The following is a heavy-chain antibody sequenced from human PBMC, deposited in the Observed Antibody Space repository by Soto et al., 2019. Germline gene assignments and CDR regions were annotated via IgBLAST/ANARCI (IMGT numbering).Heavy chain of an antibody. CDR3: AKDQASGQGSFDS. Sequence: GGSLRLSCAATGFTFNIYGMHWVRQAPDKGLEWVALISYDGSNQYYADSVKGRFTISRDNSKNTLFLQMNSLRADDTAVYYCAKDQASGQGSFDSWGQGTLVTVS. V-gene: IGHV3-30*18. CDR1: GFTFNIYG. CDR2: ISYDGSNQ. J-gene: IGHJ4*02.